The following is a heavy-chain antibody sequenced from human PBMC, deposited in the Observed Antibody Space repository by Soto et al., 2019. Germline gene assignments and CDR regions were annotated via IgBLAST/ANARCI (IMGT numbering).Heavy chain of an antibody. CDR1: GDAFNSYS. D-gene: IGHD2-2*01. Sequence: QLQLVQSGAEVKRPGSSVKVSCKPSGDAFNSYSINWVRQAPGLGLEWVGGLIPIYGVLNYAQKFQGRATISADESLSAAYLELSSLRPDDTGVYYCARMPYRTYYGLDSWGPGTTVTVSS. V-gene: IGHV1-69*01. CDR2: LIPIYGVL. J-gene: IGHJ6*02. CDR3: ARMPYRTYYGLDS.